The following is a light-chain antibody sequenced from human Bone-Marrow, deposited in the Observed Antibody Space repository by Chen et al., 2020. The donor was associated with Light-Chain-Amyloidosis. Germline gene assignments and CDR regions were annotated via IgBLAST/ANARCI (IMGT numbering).Light chain of an antibody. CDR3: LFSYNGTWV. CDR1: PGTVTSGHY. CDR2: NTN. J-gene: IGLJ3*02. Sequence: QAVVTQEPSLTVSPGGPVTLTCGSSPGTVTSGHYPYWFQQKPGHAPRTLIYNTNNKHSWTPARCSGSLLGGKAALTLSGAQPEDEAEYFCLFSYNGTWVFGGGTELTVL. V-gene: IGLV7-46*01.